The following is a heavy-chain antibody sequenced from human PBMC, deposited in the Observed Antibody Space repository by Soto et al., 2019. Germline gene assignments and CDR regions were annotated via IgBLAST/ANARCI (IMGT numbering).Heavy chain of an antibody. CDR2: IYHSGST. D-gene: IGHD6-13*01. V-gene: IGHV4-4*02. CDR3: ARLYGSRGPFDY. CDR1: GGSISSSNW. J-gene: IGHJ4*02. Sequence: PSETLSLTCAVSGGSISSSNWWSWVRQPPGKGLEWIGEIYHSGSTNYNPSLKSRVTISEDTSKNQLSLKLSSVTAADTAVYYCARLYGSRGPFDYWGQGTLVTVS.